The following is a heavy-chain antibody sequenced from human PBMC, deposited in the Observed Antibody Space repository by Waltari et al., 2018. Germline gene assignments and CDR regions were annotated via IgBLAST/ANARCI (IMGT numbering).Heavy chain of an antibody. CDR2: ISRDGSST. V-gene: IGHV3-74*01. J-gene: IGHJ4*02. CDR1: GFTFSRYW. D-gene: IGHD1-1*01. Sequence: EEQLVESGGGLAQPGESLRLSCAASGFTFSRYWMDWVRQAPGKGLVWVSRISRDGSSTTCADSVKGRFTISRDNAQNTLYVQMNRLRAEDTAVYYCVRVDNNGLEPFDYWGQGTLVTVSS. CDR3: VRVDNNGLEPFDY.